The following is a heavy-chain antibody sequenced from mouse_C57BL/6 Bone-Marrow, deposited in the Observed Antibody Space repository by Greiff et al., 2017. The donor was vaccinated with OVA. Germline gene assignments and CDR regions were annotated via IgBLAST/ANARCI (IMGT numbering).Heavy chain of an antibody. Sequence: QVQLQQPGAELVRPGSSVKLSCKASGYTFTSYWMHWVKQRPIQGLEWIGNIDPSDSETNYNQKFKDKATLTVDKSSSTAYMQLSSLTSEDSAVYYCARIYYGNYRYWYFDVWGTGTTVTVSS. D-gene: IGHD2-1*01. CDR3: ARIYYGNYRYWYFDV. J-gene: IGHJ1*03. CDR2: IDPSDSET. V-gene: IGHV1-52*01. CDR1: GYTFTSYW.